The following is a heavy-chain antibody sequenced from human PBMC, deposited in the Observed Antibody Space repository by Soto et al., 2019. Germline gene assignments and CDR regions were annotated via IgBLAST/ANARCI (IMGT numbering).Heavy chain of an antibody. J-gene: IGHJ4*02. V-gene: IGHV2-5*01. CDR2: VYWNDDK. CDR3: ARLNPRGYYFAY. Sequence: QITLKESGPTLVKPTQTLTLTCTFSGFSLSTSEVGVGWIRQPPGKALEWLAHVYWNDDKYYSLSLKSRLTITKDTSKSQVVLTMTNMDPVDTATYYCARLNPRGYYFAYWGQGALVTVSS. CDR1: GFSLSTSEVG.